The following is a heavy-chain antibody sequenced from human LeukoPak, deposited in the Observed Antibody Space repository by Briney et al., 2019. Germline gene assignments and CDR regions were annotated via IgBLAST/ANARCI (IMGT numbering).Heavy chain of an antibody. V-gene: IGHV1-2*02. Sequence: GASVKDSCMTAAYSLIGFFIHWVRQAPGQGRDWMGSVSPITGDANLAQSFQGRVTMVRDTYITTVYMELSSLTSDDTAVYYCARDAGDNWLDPWGQGTLVTVSS. J-gene: IGHJ5*02. CDR1: AYSLIGFF. D-gene: IGHD3-10*01. CDR3: ARDAGDNWLDP. CDR2: VSPITGDA.